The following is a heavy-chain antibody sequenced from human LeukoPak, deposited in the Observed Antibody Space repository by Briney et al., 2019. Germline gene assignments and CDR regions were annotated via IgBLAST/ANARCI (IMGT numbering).Heavy chain of an antibody. CDR3: ARHYSSSWYVRYFDY. J-gene: IGHJ4*02. D-gene: IGHD6-13*01. Sequence: SETLSLTCTVSGGSISSYYWSWIRQPPGKGLEWIGYIYCSGSTNYNPSLKSRVTISVDTSKNQFSLKLSSVTAADTAVYYCARHYSSSWYVRYFDYWGQGTLVTVSS. CDR1: GGSISSYY. CDR2: IYCSGST. V-gene: IGHV4-59*08.